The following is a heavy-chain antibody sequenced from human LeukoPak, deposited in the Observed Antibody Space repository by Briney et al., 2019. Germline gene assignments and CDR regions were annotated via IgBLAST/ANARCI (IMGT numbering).Heavy chain of an antibody. Sequence: SETLSLTCTVSGGSIRSSYYYWGWIRQPPGKGLEWIGSIYDSGSTYYNPSLKSRVTISVDTSKNQFSLKLSSVTAADTAVYYCASEDSSGYYNWFDPWGQGTLVTVSS. CDR2: IYDSGST. J-gene: IGHJ5*02. CDR3: ASEDSSGYYNWFDP. V-gene: IGHV4-39*01. D-gene: IGHD3-22*01. CDR1: GGSIRSSYYY.